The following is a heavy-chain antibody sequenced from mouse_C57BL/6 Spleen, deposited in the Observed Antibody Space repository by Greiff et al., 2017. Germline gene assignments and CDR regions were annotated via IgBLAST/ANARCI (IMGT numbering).Heavy chain of an antibody. D-gene: IGHD3-2*02. CDR1: GYTFTSYW. J-gene: IGHJ3*01. Sequence: QVQLQQPGAELVKPGASVKLSCKASGYTFTSYWMQWVKQRPGQGLEWIGEIDPSDSCTNYNQKFKGKATLTVDTSSSTAYMQLSSLTSEDSAVYYCARTDSSGPSWFAYWGQGTLVTVSA. V-gene: IGHV1-50*01. CDR2: IDPSDSCT. CDR3: ARTDSSGPSWFAY.